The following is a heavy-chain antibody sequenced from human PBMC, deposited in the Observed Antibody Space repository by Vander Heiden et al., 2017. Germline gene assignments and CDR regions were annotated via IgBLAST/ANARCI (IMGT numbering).Heavy chain of an antibody. CDR2: VHPGDSDT. CDR1: GDPKPNSW. CDR3: ARQTMIRKVGWFDP. J-gene: IGHJ5*02. D-gene: IGHD3-10*01. Sequence: EVQLVQPEAEVKKPGESLKISCKLHGDPKPNSWIGWVRQMPGKGLEWVGLVHPGDSDTRYSPSFQGQVTLSADKSTRTAYLQWNSLKASDTGIYYCARQTMIRKVGWFDPWGQGTLVTVSS. V-gene: IGHV5-51*01.